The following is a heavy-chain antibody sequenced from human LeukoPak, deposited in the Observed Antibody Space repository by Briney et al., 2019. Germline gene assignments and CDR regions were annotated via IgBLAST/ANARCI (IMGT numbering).Heavy chain of an antibody. J-gene: IGHJ6*03. CDR2: IYYSGST. CDR1: GGSISSSSYY. D-gene: IGHD5-12*01. Sequence: SETLSLTCTVSGGSISSSSYYWGWIRQPPGKGLEWIGSIYYSGSTYYNPSLKSRVTISVDTSKNQFSLKLSSVTAADTAVYYCARLVRYSGYDDYYYYYMDVWGKGTTVTVSS. V-gene: IGHV4-39*01. CDR3: ARLVRYSGYDDYYYYYMDV.